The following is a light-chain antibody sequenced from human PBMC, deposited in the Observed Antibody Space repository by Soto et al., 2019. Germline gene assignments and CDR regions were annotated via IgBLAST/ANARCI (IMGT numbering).Light chain of an antibody. Sequence: QSALTQPRSVSGSPGQSVTLSCTGTSSDVGGYHYVSWYQHHPGKAPKIIIYDVNKRLSGVPDRFSGSKSGNTASLTISGLQTEDEADYYCCSYAGSYTLVFGGGTQLTVL. J-gene: IGLJ2*01. V-gene: IGLV2-11*01. CDR2: DVN. CDR1: SSDVGGYHY. CDR3: CSYAGSYTLV.